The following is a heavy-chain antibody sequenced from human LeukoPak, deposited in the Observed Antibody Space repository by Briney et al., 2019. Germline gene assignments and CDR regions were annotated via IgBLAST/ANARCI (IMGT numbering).Heavy chain of an antibody. V-gene: IGHV1-2*02. J-gene: IGHJ3*02. CDR1: GYTLTGYY. Sequence: ASVKVSCKASGYTLTGYYIHWVRQAPGQGLEWMGWINPNSGGTNYAQKFQGRVTMITDTSIDTAYMELSRLRSDDTAVFYCENDRSLPPDAFDIWGQGTMVTVSS. CDR2: INPNSGGT. D-gene: IGHD3-9*01. CDR3: ENDRSLPPDAFDI.